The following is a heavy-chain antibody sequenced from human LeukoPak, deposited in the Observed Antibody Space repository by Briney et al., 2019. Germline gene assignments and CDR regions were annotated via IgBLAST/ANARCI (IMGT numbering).Heavy chain of an antibody. J-gene: IGHJ3*02. CDR2: INTDGTRT. V-gene: IGHV3-74*01. Sequence: GGSLRLSCAASGFTFSNYWMHWVRQAPGRGLVWVSRINTDGTRTSYADSVKGRFTISRDNAKNTLFLQMNSLRAEDTAVYYCAREEEGDAFDIWGQGTMVTVSS. CDR3: AREEEGDAFDI. CDR1: GFTFSNYW.